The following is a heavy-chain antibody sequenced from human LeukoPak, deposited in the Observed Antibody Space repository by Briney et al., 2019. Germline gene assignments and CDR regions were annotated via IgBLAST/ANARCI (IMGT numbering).Heavy chain of an antibody. V-gene: IGHV3-23*01. D-gene: IGHD3-16*01. CDR1: GFTFSSYA. J-gene: IGHJ4*02. CDR2: ISGSGGST. Sequence: GGSLRLSCAASGFTFSSYAMSWVRQAPGKGLEWVSAISGSGGSTYYADSVKGRFTISRDNAKNSLYLQMNSLRAEDTAVYYCARDYAVYGVDYWGQGTLVTVSS. CDR3: ARDYAVYGVDY.